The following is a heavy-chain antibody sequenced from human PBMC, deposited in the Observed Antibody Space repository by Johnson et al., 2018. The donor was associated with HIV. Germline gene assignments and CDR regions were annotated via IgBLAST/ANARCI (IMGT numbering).Heavy chain of an antibody. Sequence: VQLVESGGGVAQPGGSLRLSCAASGLTFTNAWMSWVRQAPGKGLAWIGRIQSKTDGGTTDYAAPVKGRYTISRDHSKSTLYLQMGSLRAEDTATYSSARLPSGYNRDSFNIWGQGTMVTVSS. CDR1: GLTFTNAW. V-gene: IGHV3-15*01. D-gene: IGHD5-18*01. CDR2: IQSKTDGGTT. CDR3: ARLPSGYNRDSFNI. J-gene: IGHJ3*02.